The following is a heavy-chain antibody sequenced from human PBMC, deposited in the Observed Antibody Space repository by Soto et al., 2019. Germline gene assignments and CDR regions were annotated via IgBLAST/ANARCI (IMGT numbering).Heavy chain of an antibody. CDR2: ISGSGGST. D-gene: IGHD3-16*01. V-gene: IGHV3-23*01. Sequence: PGGSLRLSCAASGFTFSSYAMSWVRQAPGKGLEWVSAISGSGGSTYYADSVKGRFTISRDNSKNTLYLQMNSLRAEDTAVYYCANYDYVWGSPPYGMDVWGQGTTVTVSS. J-gene: IGHJ6*02. CDR1: GFTFSSYA. CDR3: ANYDYVWGSPPYGMDV.